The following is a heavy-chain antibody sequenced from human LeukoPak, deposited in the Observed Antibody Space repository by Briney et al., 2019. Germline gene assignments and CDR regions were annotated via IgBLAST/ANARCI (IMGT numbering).Heavy chain of an antibody. CDR3: ARNGDYAQDV. CDR1: GGSISSYY. J-gene: IGHJ6*02. Sequence: SETLSLTCTVSGGSISSYYWSWIRQPPGKGLEWIGYIYYSGSTNYNPSLKSRVTISVDTSKNQFSLRLSSVTAADTAVYYCARNGDYAQDVWGQGTTVTVSS. V-gene: IGHV4-59*08. D-gene: IGHD4-17*01. CDR2: IYYSGST.